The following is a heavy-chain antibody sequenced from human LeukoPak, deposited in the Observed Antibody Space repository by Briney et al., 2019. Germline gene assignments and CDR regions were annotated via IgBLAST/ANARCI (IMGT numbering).Heavy chain of an antibody. D-gene: IGHD6-19*01. J-gene: IGHJ5*02. CDR2: IYYSGST. Sequence: SQTLSLTCTVSGGSISSGDYYWSWIRQPPGKGLEWIGYIYYSGSTYYNPSLKSRVTISVDTSKNQFSLKLSPVTAADTAVYYCASIAVAGGWFDPWGQGTLVTVSS. CDR1: GGSISSGDYY. CDR3: ASIAVAGGWFDP. V-gene: IGHV4-30-4*01.